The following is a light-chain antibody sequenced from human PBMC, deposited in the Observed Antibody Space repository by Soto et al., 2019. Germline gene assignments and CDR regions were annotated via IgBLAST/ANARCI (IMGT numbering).Light chain of an antibody. CDR3: TSFARGSTVV. V-gene: IGLV2-23*01. Sequence: QSALTQPAAVSGSPGQSISISCTGTSSDVGNYNLVSWYQQYPGKAPKLMIYATSKRPSGVSKRFSGSKSGDTASLTISGLQAEDEADYYCTSFARGSTVVFGGGTKVTVL. CDR2: ATS. CDR1: SSDVGNYNL. J-gene: IGLJ3*02.